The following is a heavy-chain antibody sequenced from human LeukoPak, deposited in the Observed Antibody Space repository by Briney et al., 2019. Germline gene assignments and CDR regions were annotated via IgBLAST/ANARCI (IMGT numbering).Heavy chain of an antibody. J-gene: IGHJ6*03. CDR3: AGGPDYYYMDV. CDR1: GYSISSGYY. V-gene: IGHV4-38-2*02. Sequence: KPSETLSLTCTVSGYSISSGYYWGWIRQPPGKGLEWIGSIYHSGSTYYNPSLKSRVTISVDTSKNQFSLKLSSVTAADTAVYYCAGGPDYYYMDVWGKGTTVTVSS. D-gene: IGHD1-14*01. CDR2: IYHSGST.